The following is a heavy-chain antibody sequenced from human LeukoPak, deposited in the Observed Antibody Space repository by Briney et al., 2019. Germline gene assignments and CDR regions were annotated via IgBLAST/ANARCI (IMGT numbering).Heavy chain of an antibody. CDR3: ARDKIVGPTTLDY. Sequence: GGSLRLSCAASGFTFSGYWMSWVRQTPEKGPEWVANIKQDGYEKYYVDSVKGRFTISRDNAKNLLYLQMNSLRADDTAIYYCARDKIVGPTTLDYWGQGTLVTVSS. D-gene: IGHD1-26*01. J-gene: IGHJ4*02. CDR1: GFTFSGYW. CDR2: IKQDGYEK. V-gene: IGHV3-7*01.